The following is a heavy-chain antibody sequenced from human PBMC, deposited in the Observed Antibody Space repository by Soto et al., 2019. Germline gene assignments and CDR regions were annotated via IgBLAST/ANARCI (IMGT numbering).Heavy chain of an antibody. D-gene: IGHD5-18*01. Sequence: SETLSLTCTVSGGSISSSSYYWGWIRQPPGKGLEWIGSIYYSGSTYYNPSLKSRVTISVDTPKNQFSLKLGSVTAADTAVYYCARLILGYSYGYAFDIWGQGTMVTVSS. CDR2: IYYSGST. CDR3: ARLILGYSYGYAFDI. J-gene: IGHJ3*02. CDR1: GGSISSSSYY. V-gene: IGHV4-39*01.